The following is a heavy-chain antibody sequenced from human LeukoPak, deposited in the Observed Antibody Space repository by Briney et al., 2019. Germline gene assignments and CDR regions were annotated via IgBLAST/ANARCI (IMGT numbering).Heavy chain of an antibody. Sequence: GGSLRLSCAASGFTVSSNYMSWVRQAPGKGLEWVSVIYSGGSTYYADSLKGRFTISRDNSKNTLYLQMNSLRAEDTAVYYCARTGYYYYMDVWGKGTTVTISS. V-gene: IGHV3-66*01. J-gene: IGHJ6*03. CDR3: ARTGYYYYMDV. D-gene: IGHD1-14*01. CDR1: GFTVSSNY. CDR2: IYSGGST.